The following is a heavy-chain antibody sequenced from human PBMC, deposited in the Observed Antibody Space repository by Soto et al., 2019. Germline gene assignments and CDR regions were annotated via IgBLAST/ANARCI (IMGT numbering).Heavy chain of an antibody. Sequence: QVQLVQSGAEVKKPGSSVKVSCKASGGTFSSYAISWVRQAPGQGLEWKGGIIPIFGTANYAQKFQGRVTITADESTSTAYMELISLRSEDAAVYYCAREGAGDTAMPFEFNYWGQGTLVTVSS. D-gene: IGHD5-18*01. V-gene: IGHV1-69*01. CDR1: GGTFSSYA. CDR2: IIPIFGTA. J-gene: IGHJ4*02. CDR3: AREGAGDTAMPFEFNY.